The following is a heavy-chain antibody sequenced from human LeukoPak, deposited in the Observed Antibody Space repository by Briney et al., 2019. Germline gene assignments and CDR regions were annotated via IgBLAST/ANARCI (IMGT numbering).Heavy chain of an antibody. J-gene: IGHJ5*02. V-gene: IGHV3-30*04. CDR1: GFTFSSYA. CDR2: ISYDGNNK. CDR3: AASIPPAS. D-gene: IGHD2-21*01. Sequence: GRSLRLSCAASGFTFSSYAMHWVRQAPGKGLEWVAVISYDGNNKYYADSVKGRFTISRDNSKNTLYLQMNSLRAEDTAVFCCAASIPPASWGQGTLVTVSS.